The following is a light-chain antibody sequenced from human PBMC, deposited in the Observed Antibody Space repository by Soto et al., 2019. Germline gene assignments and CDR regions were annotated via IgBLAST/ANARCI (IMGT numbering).Light chain of an antibody. CDR3: NSYTSKSTGV. V-gene: IGLV2-14*01. CDR2: EVS. Sequence: QSALTQPASLSGSPGQSITIACTGTSSDVGGYNYVSWYQQHPGKAPKLIIYEVSNRPSGVSNRFSGSKSGNTASLTISGLQDEDEADYYCNSYTSKSTGVFGTGTKVTVL. J-gene: IGLJ1*01. CDR1: SSDVGGYNY.